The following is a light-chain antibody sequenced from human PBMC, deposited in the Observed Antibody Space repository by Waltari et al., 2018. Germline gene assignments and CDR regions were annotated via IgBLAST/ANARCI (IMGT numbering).Light chain of an antibody. CDR3: FSYTRSITFV. Sequence: HSALTQPASVPGSPGQSTTISCSGTNHDSGNNNLVSWYQQHPGRVPKLIIYEVSERPSGVSDRFSGSKSGNTASLTISGLQPDDEADYYCFSYTRSITFVFGGGTKLTVL. J-gene: IGLJ2*01. CDR2: EVS. V-gene: IGLV2-23*02. CDR1: NHDSGNNNL.